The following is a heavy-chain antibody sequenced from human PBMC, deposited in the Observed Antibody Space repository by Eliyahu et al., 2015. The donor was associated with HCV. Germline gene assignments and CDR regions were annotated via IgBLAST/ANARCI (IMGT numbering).Heavy chain of an antibody. V-gene: IGHV4-59*01. CDR2: IYYSGSA. CDR3: ASGGGGIAVAGTGGWFDP. J-gene: IGHJ5*02. D-gene: IGHD6-19*01. CDR1: GGXXTTYY. Sequence: QVQLQESGPGLVKPSETLSLTCTVXGGXXTTYYWSWIRQPPGKKLEWIGYIYYSGSANYNPSLKSRVTISVDTSKNQFSLKLSSVTAADTAVYYCASGGGGIAVAGTGGWFDPWGQGTLVTVSS.